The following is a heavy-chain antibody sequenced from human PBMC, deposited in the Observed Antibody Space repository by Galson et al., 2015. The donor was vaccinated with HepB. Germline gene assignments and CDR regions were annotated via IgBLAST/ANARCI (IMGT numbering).Heavy chain of an antibody. CDR2: INTNTGNP. CDR3: ARDVRYSGYDLYYFDY. J-gene: IGHJ4*02. V-gene: IGHV7-4-1*02. Sequence: SVKVSCKASGYTFTSYAMNWVRQAPGQGLEWMGWINTNTGNPTYAQGSTGRFVFSLDTSVSTAYLQISSLKAEDTAVYYCARDVRYSGYDLYYFDYWAREPWSPSPQ. D-gene: IGHD5-12*01. CDR1: GYTFTSYA.